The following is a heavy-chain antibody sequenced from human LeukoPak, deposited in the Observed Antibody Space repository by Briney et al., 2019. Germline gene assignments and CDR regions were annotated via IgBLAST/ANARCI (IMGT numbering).Heavy chain of an antibody. J-gene: IGHJ4*02. V-gene: IGHV4-59*01. Sequence: SETLSLTRTVSGGSISSYYWSWIRQPPGKGLEWIGYIYYSGSTNYNPSLKSRVTISVDTSKNQFSLKLSSVTAADTAVYYCARDRRDGYNFRFDYWGQGTLVTVSS. D-gene: IGHD5-24*01. CDR2: IYYSGST. CDR1: GGSISSYY. CDR3: ARDRRDGYNFRFDY.